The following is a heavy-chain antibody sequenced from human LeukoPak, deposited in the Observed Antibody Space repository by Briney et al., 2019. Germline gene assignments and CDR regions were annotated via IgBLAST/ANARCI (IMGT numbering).Heavy chain of an antibody. CDR2: IYYTGST. J-gene: IGHJ4*02. Sequence: SETLSLTCTVSGGSIISNSYYWGWIRQPPGKGLGWIGSIYYTGSTYYNPSLKSRVTISVDTSQNQFSLKLSSVTAADTAVYYCAKDGTRPYYGSGSYYNYFENWGQGTLVTVSS. CDR3: AKDGTRPYYGSGSYYNYFEN. V-gene: IGHV4-39*07. CDR1: GGSIISNSYY. D-gene: IGHD3-10*01.